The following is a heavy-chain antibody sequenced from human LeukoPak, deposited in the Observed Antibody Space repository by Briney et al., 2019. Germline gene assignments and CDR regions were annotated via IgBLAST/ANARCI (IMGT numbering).Heavy chain of an antibody. CDR3: ARVYQGVSLFDGIDY. V-gene: IGHV3-21*01. D-gene: IGHD3-10*01. J-gene: IGHJ4*02. CDR1: GFTFSSYS. Sequence: GGSLRLSCAASGFTFSSYSMNWVRQAPGKGLEWVSSISTSSSYINYADSVKGRFAISRDNAKKSLYLQMNSLRAEDTAVYYCARVYQGVSLFDGIDYWGQGTLVTVSS. CDR2: ISTSSSYI.